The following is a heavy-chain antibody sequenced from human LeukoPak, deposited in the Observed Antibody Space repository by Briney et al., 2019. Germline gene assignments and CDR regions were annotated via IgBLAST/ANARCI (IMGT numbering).Heavy chain of an antibody. CDR2: INPNSGGT. V-gene: IGHV1-2*02. CDR3: AREHDFWSGYFVY. CDR1: GYTFTGCY. J-gene: IGHJ4*02. D-gene: IGHD3-3*01. Sequence: ASVTVSCKASGYTFTGCYMHWVRQAPGQGLEWMGWINPNSGGTNYAQKFQGRVTMTRDTSISTAYMELSRLRSDDTAVYYCAREHDFWSGYFVYWGQGTLVTVSS.